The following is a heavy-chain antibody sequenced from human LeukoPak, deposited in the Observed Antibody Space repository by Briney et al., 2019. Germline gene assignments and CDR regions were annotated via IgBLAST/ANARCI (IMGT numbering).Heavy chain of an antibody. Sequence: SETLSLTCTVSGGSISSSSYYWGWIRQPPGKGLEWIGSIYYSGSTYYNPSLKSRVTISVDTSKNQFSLKLSSVTAADTAVYYCARHGSWSFDYWGQGTLLTVSA. CDR2: IYYSGST. CDR3: ARHGSWSFDY. V-gene: IGHV4-39*07. J-gene: IGHJ4*02. CDR1: GGSISSSSYY. D-gene: IGHD6-13*01.